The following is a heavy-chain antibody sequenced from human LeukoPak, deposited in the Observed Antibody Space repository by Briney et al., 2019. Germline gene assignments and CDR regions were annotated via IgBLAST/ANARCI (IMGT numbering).Heavy chain of an antibody. Sequence: GGSLRLSCAASGFTFSNAWMNWVRQAPGKGLEWVGRIKSKTDGGTTDYAAPVKGRFTISRDDSKNTLYLQMNSLKTEDTAVYYCTTDLAWFGTVLFDYWGQGTLVTVSS. CDR3: TTDLAWFGTVLFDY. V-gene: IGHV3-15*07. CDR2: IKSKTDGGTT. CDR1: GFTFSNAW. D-gene: IGHD3-10*01. J-gene: IGHJ4*02.